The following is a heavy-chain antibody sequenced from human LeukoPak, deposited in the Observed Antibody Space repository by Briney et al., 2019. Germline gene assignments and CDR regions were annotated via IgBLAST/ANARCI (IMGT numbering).Heavy chain of an antibody. V-gene: IGHV4-59*01. CDR3: ARDNGYSSLDY. J-gene: IGHJ4*02. D-gene: IGHD6-13*01. Sequence: SETLSLTCTVSGGSISSYYWSWIRQPPGKGLVWIGYIYYSGSTNYNPSLKSRVTISVDTSKNQFSLKLSSVTAADTAVYYCARDNGYSSLDYWGQGTLVTVSS. CDR2: IYYSGST. CDR1: GGSISSYY.